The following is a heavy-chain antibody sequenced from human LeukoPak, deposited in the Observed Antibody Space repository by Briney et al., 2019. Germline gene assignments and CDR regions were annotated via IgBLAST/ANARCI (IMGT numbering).Heavy chain of an antibody. J-gene: IGHJ3*02. CDR3: ARPSLWFGELLGAFDI. CDR2: IYPGNSDT. Sequence: GESLKISCKISGYILTNNWIGWVRQVPGKGLEWMGLIYPGNSDTKYSPSFQGQVTFSVDKSISTAYLQWSSLKASDTAMYYCARPSLWFGELLGAFDIWGQGTMVTVSS. V-gene: IGHV5-51*01. CDR1: GYILTNNW. D-gene: IGHD3-10*01.